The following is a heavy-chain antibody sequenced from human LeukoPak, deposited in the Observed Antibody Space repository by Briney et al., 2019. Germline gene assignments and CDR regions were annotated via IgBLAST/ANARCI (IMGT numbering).Heavy chain of an antibody. V-gene: IGHV4-39*01. J-gene: IGHJ4*02. CDR1: GGSISSGSYL. Sequence: PSETLSLTCAVSGGSISSGSYLWGWARQSPGKGLEWTGSISYDGTTYYNPSLQSRVTISVDTSRNQFSLKLGSVTAADTAVYYCARRMRDSRGHYYIDVWGQGTLVTVSS. CDR2: ISYDGTT. D-gene: IGHD3-22*01. CDR3: ARRMRDSRGHYYIDV.